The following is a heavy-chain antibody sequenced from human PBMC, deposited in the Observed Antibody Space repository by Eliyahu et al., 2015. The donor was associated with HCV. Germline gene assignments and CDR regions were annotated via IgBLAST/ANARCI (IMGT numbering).Heavy chain of an antibody. CDR1: GXPFSSYA. Sequence: EVQLLESGGGLVQPGGSLSLSCAASGXPFSSYAMSWVRQAPGKGVEWGSAIXGSGGSTYYADSVKGRFTISRDNSKNTLYLQMNSLRAEDTAVYYCAKEDLGLERRIHWLGFDYWGQGTLVTVSS. CDR3: AKEDLGLERRIHWLGFDY. V-gene: IGHV3-23*01. J-gene: IGHJ4*02. D-gene: IGHD1-1*01. CDR2: IXGSGGST.